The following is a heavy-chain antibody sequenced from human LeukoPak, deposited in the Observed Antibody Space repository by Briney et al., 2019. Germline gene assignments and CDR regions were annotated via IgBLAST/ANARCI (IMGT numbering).Heavy chain of an antibody. CDR2: ISGSGGST. Sequence: PGGSLRLSCAASGLTFSCYAMSWVRQAPGKGLEWVSAISGSGGSTYYADSVKGRFTISRDNSKNTLYLQMNSLRAEDTAVYYCAKGAVAGNYYGMDVWGQGTTVTVSS. V-gene: IGHV3-23*01. D-gene: IGHD6-19*01. J-gene: IGHJ6*02. CDR3: AKGAVAGNYYGMDV. CDR1: GLTFSCYA.